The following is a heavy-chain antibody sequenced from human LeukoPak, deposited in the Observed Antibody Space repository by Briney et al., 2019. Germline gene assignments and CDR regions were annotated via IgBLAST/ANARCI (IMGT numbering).Heavy chain of an antibody. V-gene: IGHV4-4*07. Sequence: SETLSLTCTVSGGSISSYYWSWIQQPAGKGLEWIGRIYTSGSTNYNPSLKSRVTISVDKSKNQFSLKLSSVTAADTAVYYCAGGLSSSYFDYWGQGTLVTVSS. J-gene: IGHJ4*02. CDR3: AGGLSSSYFDY. CDR1: GGSISSYY. CDR2: IYTSGST. D-gene: IGHD3-16*02.